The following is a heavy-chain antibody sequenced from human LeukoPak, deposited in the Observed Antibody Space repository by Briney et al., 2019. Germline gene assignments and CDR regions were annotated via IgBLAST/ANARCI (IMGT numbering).Heavy chain of an antibody. V-gene: IGHV4-4*02. Sequence: SETLSLTCAVSGGSISSSNWWSWVRQPPGKGLEWIGEIYHSGTTNYNPSLKSRVTISVDKSKNQFSLKLSSVTAADTAVYYCARALYGSGSYSYYFDYWGQGTLVTVSS. CDR3: ARALYGSGSYSYYFDY. J-gene: IGHJ4*02. CDR2: IYHSGTT. CDR1: GGSISSSNW. D-gene: IGHD3-10*01.